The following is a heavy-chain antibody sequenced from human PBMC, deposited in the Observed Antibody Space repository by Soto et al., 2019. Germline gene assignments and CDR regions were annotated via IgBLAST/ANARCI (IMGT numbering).Heavy chain of an antibody. J-gene: IGHJ6*02. Sequence: QVQLVQSGAEVKRPGASVMVSCKASGYTLTGYYIHWVRQAPGQGLEWLGWINPNSGGTKFAQKFQGRVTMARDTSISTAYMELSGLTSDDTAVYHCARAGMAAARSGEYAMDVWGQGTTVTVSS. CDR1: GYTLTGYY. CDR3: ARAGMAAARSGEYAMDV. V-gene: IGHV1-2*02. CDR2: INPNSGGT. D-gene: IGHD6-25*01.